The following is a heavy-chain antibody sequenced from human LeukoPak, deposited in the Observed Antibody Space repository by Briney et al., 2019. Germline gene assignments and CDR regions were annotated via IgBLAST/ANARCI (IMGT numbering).Heavy chain of an antibody. V-gene: IGHV4-59*08. CDR2: IYYGGST. CDR3: ARLQEYYDTGYFDY. Sequence: PSETLSLTCTVSGGSISSYYWSWIRQPPGKGLEWIGYIYYGGSTNYNPSLKSRVTISVDTSKNQFSLKLSSVTAADTAVYYCARLQEYYDTGYFDYWGQGTLVTVSS. CDR1: GGSISSYY. D-gene: IGHD3-22*01. J-gene: IGHJ4*02.